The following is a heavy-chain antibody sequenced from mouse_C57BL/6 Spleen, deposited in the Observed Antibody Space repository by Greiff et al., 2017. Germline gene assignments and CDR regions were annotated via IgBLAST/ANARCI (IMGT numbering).Heavy chain of an antibody. V-gene: IGHV1-26*01. CDR2: INPNNGGT. CDR3: ARALYYSNSYAMDY. J-gene: IGHJ4*01. CDR1: GYTFTDYY. Sequence: EVQLQQSGPELVKPGASVKISCKASGYTFTDYYMNWVKQSHGKSLEWIGDINPNNGGTSYNQKFKGKATLTVDKSSSTAYMELRSLTSEDSAVYYCARALYYSNSYAMDYWGQGTSVTVSS. D-gene: IGHD2-5*01.